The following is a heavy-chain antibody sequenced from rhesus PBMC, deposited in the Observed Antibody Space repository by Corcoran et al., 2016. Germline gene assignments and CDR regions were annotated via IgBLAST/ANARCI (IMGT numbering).Heavy chain of an antibody. CDR2: IYWDDDK. CDR1: GFSLSSIGLG. CDR3: ARVPGYEDDYGYYDGNWYFDL. Sequence: QVTLKESGPALVKPTQTLTLTCTFSGFSLSSIGLGVGWIRPPPGNALDWLAPIYWDDDKYYSTSLKSRLTISKDTSKNQVVLRMTNMDPVDTATYYCARVPGYEDDYGYYDGNWYFDLWGPGTPITISS. V-gene: IGHV2S1*01. D-gene: IGHD3-9*01. J-gene: IGHJ2*01.